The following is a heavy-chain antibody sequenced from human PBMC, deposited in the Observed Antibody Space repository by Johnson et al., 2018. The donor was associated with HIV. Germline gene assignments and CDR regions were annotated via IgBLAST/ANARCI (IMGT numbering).Heavy chain of an antibody. V-gene: IGHV3-13*01. CDR2: IGTAGDT. CDR3: AREGGSSGPDAFDI. CDR1: EFTFGSFT. Sequence: VQLVESGGGVVQPGRSLTLSCAASEFTFGSFTMHWVRQAPGKGLEWVSAIGTAGDTYYPGSVKGRFTISRENAKNTLYLEMNSLRAEDTAVYYCAREGGSSGPDAFDIWGQGTMVTVSS. D-gene: IGHD3-16*01. J-gene: IGHJ3*02.